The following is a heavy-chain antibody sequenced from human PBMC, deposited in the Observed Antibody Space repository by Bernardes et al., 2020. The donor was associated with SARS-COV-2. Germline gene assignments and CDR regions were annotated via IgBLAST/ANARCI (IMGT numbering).Heavy chain of an antibody. CDR3: VRGPMSGGHGLFDS. CDR2: IGFDGGGT. D-gene: IGHD2-8*02. V-gene: IGHV3-74*01. Sequence: SLRLSCAASGFTFSDYWMHWVRQAPGKGLLWVSRIGFDGGGTSYADSVKGRFTISRDNAKNTMYLQMNSLRPEDTALYYCVRGPMSGGHGLFDSWGQGTLVTVSS. CDR1: GFTFSDYW. J-gene: IGHJ4*02.